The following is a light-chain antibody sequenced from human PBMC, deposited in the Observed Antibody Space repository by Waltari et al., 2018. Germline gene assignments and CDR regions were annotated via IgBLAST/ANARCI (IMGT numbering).Light chain of an antibody. CDR2: GVS. Sequence: EIVMTQSPATVSVSPGDRPTLSCRARQNINNNVAWYQQKPGQAPRLLIYGVSTRATGIPARFGGSGSGTEFTLTISSLQSDDVAVYYCQQYDKGLWTFGQGTKVEIK. J-gene: IGKJ1*01. V-gene: IGKV3-15*01. CDR3: QQYDKGLWT. CDR1: QNINNN.